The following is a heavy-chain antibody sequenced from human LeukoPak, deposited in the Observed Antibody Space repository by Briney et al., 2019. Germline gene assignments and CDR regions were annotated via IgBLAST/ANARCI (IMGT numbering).Heavy chain of an antibody. V-gene: IGHV3-74*01. CDR3: TRDHGLDV. Sequence: GGSLRLSCATSGFTFSSSWMSWVRQAPGKGLMWVSQINSDGSATSCADPVKGRCTISRDNAKNMLYLEMNSLRVEDTAVYFCTRDHGLDVWGQGTTVTVSS. J-gene: IGHJ6*02. CDR1: GFTFSSSW. CDR2: INSDGSAT.